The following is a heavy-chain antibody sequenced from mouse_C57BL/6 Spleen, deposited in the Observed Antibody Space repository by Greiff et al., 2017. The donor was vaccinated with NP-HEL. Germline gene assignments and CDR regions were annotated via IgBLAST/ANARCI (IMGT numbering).Heavy chain of an antibody. CDR3: ARKSGGFAY. CDR1: GFTFSDYG. V-gene: IGHV5-17*01. CDR2: ISSGSSTI. J-gene: IGHJ3*01. Sequence: DVQLVESGGGLVKPGGSLKLSCAASGFTFSDYGMHWVRQAPEKGLEWVAYISSGSSTIYYAATVKGRFPISRDNAKNTLFLQMTSLRSEDTAMYYCARKSGGFAYWGQGTLVTVSA.